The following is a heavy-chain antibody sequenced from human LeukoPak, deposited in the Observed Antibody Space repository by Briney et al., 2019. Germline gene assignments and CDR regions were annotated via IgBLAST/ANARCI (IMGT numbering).Heavy chain of an antibody. V-gene: IGHV3-74*01. J-gene: IGHJ4*02. CDR2: ISSDGSTT. Sequence: KSGGSLRLSCAASGFTFSRNWMHWVRQAPGKGLLWVSRISSDGSTTTYADSVKGRFIISRDNAKNTLYLQMNSLRVEDTAVYFCVRESEYFDWLLDYWGQGTLVTVSS. CDR3: VRESEYFDWLLDY. D-gene: IGHD3-9*01. CDR1: GFTFSRNW.